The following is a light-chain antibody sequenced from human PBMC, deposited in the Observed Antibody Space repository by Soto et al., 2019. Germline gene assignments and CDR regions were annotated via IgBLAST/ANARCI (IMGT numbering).Light chain of an antibody. J-gene: IGKJ5*01. V-gene: IGKV3-20*01. CDR1: QSVSNY. CDR2: DAS. CDR3: QQYGSSPPIT. Sequence: DIVLTLSPATLSLSPGQRATLSCRASQSVSNYLAWYQQKPGQAPRLLIYDASNRATDIPARFSGSGSGTDFTLTISRLEPEDVAVYYCQQYGSSPPITFGQGTRLEIK.